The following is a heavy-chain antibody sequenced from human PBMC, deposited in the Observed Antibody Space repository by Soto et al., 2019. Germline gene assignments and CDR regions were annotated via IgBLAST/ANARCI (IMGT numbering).Heavy chain of an antibody. V-gene: IGHV1-18*01. Sequence: QVQLVQSGAEVKKPGASVKVSCKASGYTFTSYGISWVRQAPGHGLEWMGWISAYNGNTNYAQKLQGRVTMTTDTSTSTAYMELRSLRSDDTAVYYCARDIVVVPAAMLYYYYGMDVWGQGTTVTVSS. D-gene: IGHD2-2*01. J-gene: IGHJ6*02. CDR1: GYTFTSYG. CDR2: ISAYNGNT. CDR3: ARDIVVVPAAMLYYYYGMDV.